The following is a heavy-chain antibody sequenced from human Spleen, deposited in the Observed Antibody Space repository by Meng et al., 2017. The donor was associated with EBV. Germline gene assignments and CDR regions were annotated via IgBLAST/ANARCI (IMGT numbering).Heavy chain of an antibody. CDR2: INTANGNT. V-gene: IGHV1-3*04. J-gene: IGHJ4*02. CDR1: EYTFSGDA. Sequence: QRLCCGAELKNHAATVNVPCQASEYTFSGDAMHWLRQAPGQRPEWIGWINTANGNTKYSQKFQGRVSITRDRSATTTNMELSSLTSEDTAVYYCATGGRPLWSHWGQGTLVTVSS. CDR3: ATGGRPLWSH. D-gene: IGHD2-8*02.